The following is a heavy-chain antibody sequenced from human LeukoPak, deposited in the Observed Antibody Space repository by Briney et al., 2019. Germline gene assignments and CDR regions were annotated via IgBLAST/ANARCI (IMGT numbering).Heavy chain of an antibody. Sequence: HAGGSLRLSCAASEFDFSSHAMTWVRQAPGKGLEWVSAISTSGSKTYYADSVKGRFTISRDNSKNTLYLQMNSLRAEDTAVYYCANEIRPNDYWGQGTQVTVSS. CDR2: ISTSGSKT. CDR1: EFDFSSHA. J-gene: IGHJ4*02. CDR3: ANEIRPNDY. D-gene: IGHD4-17*01. V-gene: IGHV3-23*01.